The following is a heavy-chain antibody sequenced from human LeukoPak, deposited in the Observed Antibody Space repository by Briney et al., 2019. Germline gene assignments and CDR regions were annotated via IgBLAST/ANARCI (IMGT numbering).Heavy chain of an antibody. CDR2: IYYSGST. V-gene: IGHV4-59*01. D-gene: IGHD6-6*01. Sequence: SETLSLTCTGSGGSISSYYWSWIRQPPGKGLEWIGYIYYSGSTNYNPSLKSRVTISVDTSKNQFSLKLSSVTAADTAVYYCAREYSRSSVGNWFDPWGQGTLVTVSS. CDR3: AREYSRSSVGNWFDP. J-gene: IGHJ5*02. CDR1: GGSISSYY.